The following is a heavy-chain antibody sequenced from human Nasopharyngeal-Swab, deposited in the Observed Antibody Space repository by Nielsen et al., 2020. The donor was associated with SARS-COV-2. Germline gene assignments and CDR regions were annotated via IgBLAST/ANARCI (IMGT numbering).Heavy chain of an antibody. V-gene: IGHV3-30*04. D-gene: IGHD5-12*01. CDR1: GLTFSSYA. J-gene: IGHJ4*02. CDR3: ARGNGGYATYFDY. CDR2: ISYDGSNK. Sequence: GESLQISCAASGLTFSSYAMHWVRQAPGKGLEWVAVISYDGSNKYYADSVKGRFTISRDNSKNTLYLQMNSLRAEDTAVYYCARGNGGYATYFDYWGQGTLVTVSS.